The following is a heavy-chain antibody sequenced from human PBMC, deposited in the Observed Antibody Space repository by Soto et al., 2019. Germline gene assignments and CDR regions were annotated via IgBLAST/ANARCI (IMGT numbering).Heavy chain of an antibody. CDR2: IRGKANSYAT. Sequence: PVGSLRLSCAASGFTFSGSAMHWVRQASGKGLEWVGRIRGKANSYATAYVASVKGRFTISRDDSKNTAYLQMNSLKTEDTAVYYCTSQGYSYGFVYWGQGTLVTVSS. CDR1: GFTFSGSA. J-gene: IGHJ4*02. V-gene: IGHV3-73*01. CDR3: TSQGYSYGFVY. D-gene: IGHD5-18*01.